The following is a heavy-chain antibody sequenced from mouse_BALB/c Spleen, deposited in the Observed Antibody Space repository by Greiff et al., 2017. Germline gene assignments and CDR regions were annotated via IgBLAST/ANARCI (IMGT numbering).Heavy chain of an antibody. J-gene: IGHJ3*01. Sequence: QVQLQQSGAELVKPGASVKLSCKASGYTFTSYYMYWVKQRPGQGLEWIGEINPSNGGTNFNEKFKSKATLTVDKSSSTAYMQLSSLTSEDSAVYYCTRSGGYDGWFAYWGQGTLVTVSA. CDR1: GYTFTSYY. V-gene: IGHV1S81*02. D-gene: IGHD2-2*01. CDR2: INPSNGGT. CDR3: TRSGGYDGWFAY.